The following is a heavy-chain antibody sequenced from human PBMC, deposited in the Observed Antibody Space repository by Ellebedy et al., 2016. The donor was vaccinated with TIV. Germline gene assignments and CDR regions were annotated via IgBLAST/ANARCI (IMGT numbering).Heavy chain of an antibody. V-gene: IGHV5-51*01. Sequence: GESLKISCKGSAYSFTSSWIAWVRQMPGKGLEWMGIIYTGDSDTRYSPSFQGQVTISADKSISTAYLQWGSLKASDTAMDYCAISKSSGYYDAFDMWGQGTMVTVSS. CDR3: AISKSSGYYDAFDM. J-gene: IGHJ3*02. D-gene: IGHD3-22*01. CDR2: IYTGDSDT. CDR1: AYSFTSSW.